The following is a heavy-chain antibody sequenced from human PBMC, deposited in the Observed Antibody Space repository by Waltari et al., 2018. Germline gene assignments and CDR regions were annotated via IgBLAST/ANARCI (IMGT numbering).Heavy chain of an antibody. Sequence: QLQLQESGPRLVRPSDTLSLICRVSGVSITSNRHYWAWIRQSPGQGLEWLGTVSYSGTTYISPSLKSRVSVSRDTSKNQVSLILGSVTAADMAVYYCATYIGASVGTAAFDVWGQGTMVTVSS. V-gene: IGHV4-39*01. CDR3: ATYIGASVGTAAFDV. CDR2: VSYSGTT. J-gene: IGHJ3*01. CDR1: GVSITSNRHY. D-gene: IGHD5-12*01.